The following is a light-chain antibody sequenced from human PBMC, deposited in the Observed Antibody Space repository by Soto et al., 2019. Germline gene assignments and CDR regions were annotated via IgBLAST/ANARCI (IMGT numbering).Light chain of an antibody. Sequence: QTVVTQEPSLSVSPGRTVTLTCGLSSGSVSTSYYPSWYQQTPGQAPRTLIYNTNTRSSGVPDRFSGSILGNKAALTITGAQADDESDYYCVLYMGSGIWVFGGGTKVIVL. CDR1: SGSVSTSYY. V-gene: IGLV8-61*01. J-gene: IGLJ3*02. CDR2: NTN. CDR3: VLYMGSGIWV.